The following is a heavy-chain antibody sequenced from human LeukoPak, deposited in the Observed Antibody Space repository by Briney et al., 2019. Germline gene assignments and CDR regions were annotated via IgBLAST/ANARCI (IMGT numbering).Heavy chain of an antibody. V-gene: IGHV4-39*07. CDR2: IYYSGST. D-gene: IGHD6-6*01. CDR3: ARGPWQLVRVDY. CDR1: GGSISSSSYY. Sequence: NPSETLSLTCTVSGGSISSSSYYWGWIRQPPGKGLEWIGSIYYSGSTYYNPSLKSRVTISVDTSKNQFSLKLSSVTAADTAVYYCARGPWQLVRVDYWGQGTLVTVSS. J-gene: IGHJ4*02.